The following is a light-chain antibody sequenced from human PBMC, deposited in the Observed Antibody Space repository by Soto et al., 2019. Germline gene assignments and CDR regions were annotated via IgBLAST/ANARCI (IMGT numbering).Light chain of an antibody. CDR2: GAS. Sequence: MLTQSPGTLSLSPGDRATLSCRASQSVSSNYLAWYQQKPGQAPRLLIYGASSRATGIPDRFSGSGSGTDFTLTISRLEPEDFAVYYCQQYGSSPWTFGQGTKVDIK. V-gene: IGKV3-20*01. CDR3: QQYGSSPWT. CDR1: QSVSSNY. J-gene: IGKJ1*01.